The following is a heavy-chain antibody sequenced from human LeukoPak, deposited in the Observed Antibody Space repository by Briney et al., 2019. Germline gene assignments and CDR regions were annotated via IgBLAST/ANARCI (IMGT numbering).Heavy chain of an antibody. D-gene: IGHD1-26*01. V-gene: IGHV1-8*01. Sequence: ASVKVSCKASGYTFTSYDINWVRQATGQGLEWMGWMNPNSGNTGYAQKFQGRVTMTRNTSISTAYMELSSLRSEDTAVYYCASLGGYRIVGATTSDAFDIWGQGTIVTVSS. CDR2: MNPNSGNT. CDR1: GYTFTSYD. J-gene: IGHJ3*02. CDR3: ASLGGYRIVGATTSDAFDI.